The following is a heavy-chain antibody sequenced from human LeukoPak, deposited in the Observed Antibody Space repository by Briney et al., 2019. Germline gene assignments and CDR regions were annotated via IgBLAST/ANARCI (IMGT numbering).Heavy chain of an antibody. CDR3: ARGEIVVGSYYYYGMDV. Sequence: PSETLSLTSTVSGGSISSYYWSWIRQPPGKGLEWSGYIYYSGSTNYNPSLKSRVTISVDTSKNQFSLKLSSVTAADTAVYYCARGEIVVGSYYYYGMDVWGQGTTVTVSS. CDR2: IYYSGST. CDR1: GGSISSYY. D-gene: IGHD2-21*01. J-gene: IGHJ6*02. V-gene: IGHV4-59*01.